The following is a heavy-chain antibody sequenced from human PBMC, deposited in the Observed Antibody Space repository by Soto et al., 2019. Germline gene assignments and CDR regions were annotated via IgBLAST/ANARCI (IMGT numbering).Heavy chain of an antibody. CDR1: GFSLSTSGVG. D-gene: IGHD2-15*01. J-gene: IGHJ5*02. CDR3: ARRYCSGGSCYIDWFDP. CDR2: IYWDDDK. Sequence: QITLKESGPTLVKPTQTLTLTCTFSGFSLSTSGVGVGWIRQPPGKALEWLALIYWDDDKRYSPSLKSRLTITKDTSKNQVVLTMTNMYPVDTATYYCARRYCSGGSCYIDWFDPWGQGTLVTVSS. V-gene: IGHV2-5*02.